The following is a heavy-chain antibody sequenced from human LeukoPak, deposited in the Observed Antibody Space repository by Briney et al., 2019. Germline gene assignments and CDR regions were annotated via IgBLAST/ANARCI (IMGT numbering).Heavy chain of an antibody. CDR2: ISSRSSYI. Sequence: GGSLRLSCAASGFTFSPYNMNWVRQAPGKGLEWVSAISSRSSYIYYADSVKGRFTIPRDNAKNSLYLQMNSLRAEDTAVYYCARGGGYCGGDCYGIDYWGQGTLVTVSS. D-gene: IGHD2-21*01. CDR1: GFTFSPYN. V-gene: IGHV3-21*01. CDR3: ARGGGYCGGDCYGIDY. J-gene: IGHJ4*02.